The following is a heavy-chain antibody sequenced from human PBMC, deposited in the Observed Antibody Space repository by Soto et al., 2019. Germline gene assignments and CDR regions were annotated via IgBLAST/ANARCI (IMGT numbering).Heavy chain of an antibody. CDR1: GFTFSSYA. CDR2: ISYDGSNK. CDR3: AREDAAGVVTELSFDY. J-gene: IGHJ4*02. Sequence: QVQLVESGGGVVQPGRSLRLSCAASGFTFSSYAMHWVRQAPGKGLEWVAVISYDGSNKYYADSVKGRFTISRDNSKNTLYLHMNSLRAEDTAVYYCAREDAAGVVTELSFDYWGQGTLVTVSS. D-gene: IGHD3-3*01. V-gene: IGHV3-30-3*01.